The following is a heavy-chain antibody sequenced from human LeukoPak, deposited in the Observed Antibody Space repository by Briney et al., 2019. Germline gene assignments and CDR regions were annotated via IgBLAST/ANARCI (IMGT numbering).Heavy chain of an antibody. D-gene: IGHD1-14*01. J-gene: IGHJ3*02. CDR3: ARDNRGAFDI. CDR1: GGSISSYY. CDR2: IYYSGNT. Sequence: SETLSLTCTVSGGSISSYYCSWIRQPPGKGLEWIGYIYYSGNTNYNPSLKSRVTISVDTSKNQFSLKLSSVTAADTAVYYCARDNRGAFDIWGQGTMVTVS. V-gene: IGHV4-59*01.